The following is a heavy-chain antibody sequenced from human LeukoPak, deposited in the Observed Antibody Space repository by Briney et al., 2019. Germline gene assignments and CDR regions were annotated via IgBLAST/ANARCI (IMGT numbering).Heavy chain of an antibody. CDR2: ISSSGSTI. J-gene: IGHJ3*02. V-gene: IGHV3-11*01. CDR1: GFTFSDYY. Sequence: GRSLRLSCAASGFTFSDYYMSWIRQAPGKGLEWVSYISSSGSTIYCADSVKGRFTISRDNAKNSLYLQMNSLRAEDTAVYYCARGVVGATKAFDIWGQGTMVTVSS. D-gene: IGHD1-26*01. CDR3: ARGVVGATKAFDI.